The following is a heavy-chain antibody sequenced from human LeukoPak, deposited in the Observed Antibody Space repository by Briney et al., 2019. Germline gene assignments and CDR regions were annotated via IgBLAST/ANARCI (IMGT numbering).Heavy chain of an antibody. D-gene: IGHD1-26*01. CDR3: AREVPNSGGYNS. J-gene: IGHJ4*02. CDR1: GFTFTNYF. Sequence: GASVKVSFQASGFTFTNYFMHWVRQAPGQGLEWMGIINPSGGSTTYAQKFQGRVTMTTDTSTSTVYMDLSSLRSEDTAVYYCAREVPNSGGYNSWGQGTLVTVSS. V-gene: IGHV1-46*01. CDR2: INPSGGST.